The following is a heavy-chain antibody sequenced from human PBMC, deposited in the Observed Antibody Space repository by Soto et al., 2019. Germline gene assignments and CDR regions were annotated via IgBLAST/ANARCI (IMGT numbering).Heavy chain of an antibody. D-gene: IGHD2-8*01. CDR1: GFTFSSFA. CDR2: LSGFGSSA. V-gene: IGHV3-23*01. CDR3: AKDRQDSRAYEAGMVPFDH. J-gene: IGHJ4*02. Sequence: GGSLRLSCVASGFTFSSFAMSLVRQAPGKGLECVSGLSGFGSSAYYADSVKGRFTISRDNSKRTVYLQMNSLTVDDTAVYYCAKDRQDSRAYEAGMVPFDHWGQGALVTVSS.